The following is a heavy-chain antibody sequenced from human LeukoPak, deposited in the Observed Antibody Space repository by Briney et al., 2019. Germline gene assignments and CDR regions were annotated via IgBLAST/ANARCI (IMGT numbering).Heavy chain of an antibody. Sequence: GGSLRLSCAASEFSVGSNYMTWVRQAPGKGLEWVSLIYSGGSTYYADSVKGRFTISRDNSKNTLYLQMNSLRAEDTAVYYCARVPFSYGCWWFDPWGQGTLVTVSS. CDR3: ARVPFSYGCWWFDP. CDR2: IYSGGST. V-gene: IGHV3-66*01. D-gene: IGHD2-15*01. CDR1: EFSVGSNY. J-gene: IGHJ5*02.